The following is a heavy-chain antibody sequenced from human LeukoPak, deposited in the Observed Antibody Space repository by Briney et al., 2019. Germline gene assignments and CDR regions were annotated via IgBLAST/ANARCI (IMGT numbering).Heavy chain of an antibody. CDR2: FDPEDGET. CDR3: ATDTSPGYSSSWYYFDY. Sequence: GASVKVSCKVSGYTLTELSMHWVRQAPGKGLEWMGGFDPEDGETIYAQKFQGRVTMTEDTSTDTAYMELCSLRSEDTAVYYCATDTSPGYSSSWYYFDYWGQGTLVTVSS. D-gene: IGHD6-13*01. J-gene: IGHJ4*02. CDR1: GYTLTELS. V-gene: IGHV1-24*01.